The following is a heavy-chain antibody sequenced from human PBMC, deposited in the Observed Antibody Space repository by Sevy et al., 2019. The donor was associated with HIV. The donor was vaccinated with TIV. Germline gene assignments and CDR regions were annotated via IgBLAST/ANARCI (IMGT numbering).Heavy chain of an antibody. CDR3: ARAVTMIQVVTGWFDP. Sequence: SETLSLTCTVSGGSISSGGYYWSWIRQHPGEGLEWIGYIYYSGSTYYNPSLKSRATISVDTSKNQFSLKLSSVTAADTAVYYCARAVTMIQVVTGWFDPWGHGTLVTVSS. CDR1: GGSISSGGYY. D-gene: IGHD3-22*01. V-gene: IGHV4-31*03. J-gene: IGHJ5*02. CDR2: IYYSGST.